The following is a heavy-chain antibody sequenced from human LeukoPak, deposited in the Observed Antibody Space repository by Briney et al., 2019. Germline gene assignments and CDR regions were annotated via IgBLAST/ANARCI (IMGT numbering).Heavy chain of an antibody. J-gene: IGHJ6*02. D-gene: IGHD6-19*01. Sequence: ASVTVSCTASGYTLSGYYIQWVRQAPGQGLEGMGCMSPNSGATNYAQKFQERVTITRDMSTSTAYMELSSLRSEDTAVYYCAADHLSIAVAGTPYYYYGMDVWGQGTTVTVSS. V-gene: IGHV1-2*02. CDR2: MSPNSGAT. CDR3: AADHLSIAVAGTPYYYYGMDV. CDR1: GYTLSGYY.